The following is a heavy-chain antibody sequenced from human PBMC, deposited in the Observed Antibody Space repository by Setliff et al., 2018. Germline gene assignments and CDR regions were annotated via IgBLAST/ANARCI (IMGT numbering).Heavy chain of an antibody. CDR2: IYHSGST. D-gene: IGHD6-13*01. V-gene: IGHV4-38-2*02. J-gene: IGHJ4*02. Sequence: SETLSLTCTVSGYSISSGYYWGWIRQPPGKGLEWIGSIYHSGSTYYNPSLKSRVTISVDTSKHQFSLKLSSVTAADTAVYYCARGSAAALSNWGQGTLVTVS. CDR3: ARGSAAALSN. CDR1: GYSISSGYY.